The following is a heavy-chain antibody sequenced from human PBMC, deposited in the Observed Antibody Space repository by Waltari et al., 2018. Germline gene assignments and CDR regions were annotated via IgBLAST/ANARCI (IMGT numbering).Heavy chain of an antibody. CDR2: IKEDGSEK. CDR1: GLSFSNYW. J-gene: IGHJ4*02. Sequence: EVQLVESGGGLAQPGGSLRLSCAASGLSFSNYWMTWVRQASGMGPGWVANIKEDGSEKYYMDSVKGRFTISRDNAKNSLYLQMNNLRVEDTAVYYCTRGGLDSSWYWRDWGQGTLVTVSS. D-gene: IGHD6-13*01. CDR3: TRGGLDSSWYWRD. V-gene: IGHV3-7*01.